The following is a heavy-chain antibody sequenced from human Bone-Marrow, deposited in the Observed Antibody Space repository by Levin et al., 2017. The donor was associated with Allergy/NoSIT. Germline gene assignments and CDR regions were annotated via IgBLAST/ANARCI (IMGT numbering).Heavy chain of an antibody. CDR1: GFTFRSNV. J-gene: IGHJ4*02. CDR3: AKGLSDSWLGPKLDY. V-gene: IGHV3-23*01. CDR2: IRGSGGST. Sequence: GASVKVSCAASGFTFRSNVMTWVRQAPGKGLEWVSVIRGSGGSTYYADSVKGRFTISRDNSNNTLYLQMNSLRAEDTAVYYCAKGLSDSWLGPKLDYWGQGTLVTVSS. D-gene: IGHD3-22*01.